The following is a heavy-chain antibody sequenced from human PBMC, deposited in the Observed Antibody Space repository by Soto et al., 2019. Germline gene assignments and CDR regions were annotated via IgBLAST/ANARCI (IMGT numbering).Heavy chain of an antibody. D-gene: IGHD2-21*01. CDR2: ISGSGGST. Sequence: PGGSLRLSCAASGFTFSSYAMSWVRQAPGKGLEWVSAISGSGGSTYYADSVEGRFTISRDNSKNTLYLQMNSLRAEDTAVYYCAKDRSLYCGGDCYAKFDYWGHGTLVTVSS. CDR1: GFTFSSYA. V-gene: IGHV3-23*01. J-gene: IGHJ4*01. CDR3: AKDRSLYCGGDCYAKFDY.